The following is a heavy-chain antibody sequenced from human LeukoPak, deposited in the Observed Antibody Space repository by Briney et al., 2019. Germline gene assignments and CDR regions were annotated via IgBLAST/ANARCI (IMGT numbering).Heavy chain of an antibody. CDR3: AKDRNFEGGTTAGYFHL. CDR2: ISYDGTDK. J-gene: IGHJ1*01. CDR1: GFIFSSYG. D-gene: IGHD1-7*01. Sequence: GGSLRLSCAASGFIFSSYGMHWVRQAPGKGLEWAAVISYDGTDKDYADSVKGRFTISRDNSNNTLYLQMNSLRAEDTAVYYCAKDRNFEGGTTAGYFHLWGQGTLVTASP. V-gene: IGHV3-30*18.